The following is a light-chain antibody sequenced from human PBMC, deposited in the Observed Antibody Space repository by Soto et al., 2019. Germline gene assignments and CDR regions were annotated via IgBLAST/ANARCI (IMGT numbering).Light chain of an antibody. Sequence: ESVLTQSPGTLSLSPGDRATLSRRVCQSVSSSYLAWYQLKPGQAPRLLIYGASSRDTGVPDRFSGSGSGTDFTLTISRLEPDDFAVYYCQQHGSSVWTFGQGTKVDIK. J-gene: IGKJ1*01. V-gene: IGKV3-20*01. CDR3: QQHGSSVWT. CDR1: QSVSSSY. CDR2: GAS.